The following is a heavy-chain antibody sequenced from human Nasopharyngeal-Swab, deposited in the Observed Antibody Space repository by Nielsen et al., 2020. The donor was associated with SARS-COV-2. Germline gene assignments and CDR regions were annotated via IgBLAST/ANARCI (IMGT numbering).Heavy chain of an antibody. CDR2: IYYSGST. Sequence: GSLRLSCTVSGGSISSSSYYWGWIRQPPGKGLEWIGSIYYSGSTYYNPSLKSRVTISVDTSKNQFSLKLSSVTAADTAVYYCARRGQDTAMDPNGVDYWGQGTLVTVSS. V-gene: IGHV4-39*01. D-gene: IGHD5-18*01. CDR1: GGSISSSSYY. CDR3: ARRGQDTAMDPNGVDY. J-gene: IGHJ4*02.